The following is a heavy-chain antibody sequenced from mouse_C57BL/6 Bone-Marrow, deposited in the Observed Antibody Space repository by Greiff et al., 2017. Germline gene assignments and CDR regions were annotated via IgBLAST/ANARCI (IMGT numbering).Heavy chain of an antibody. J-gene: IGHJ4*01. CDR3: ALLFYYAMDY. Sequence: QVQLQQSGAELARPGASVKLSCKASGYTFTSYGISWVKQRTGQGLEWIGEIYPRSGNTYYNEKFKGKAALTADKSSSTAYMELRSLTSEDSAVYFCALLFYYAMDYWGQGTSVTVSS. CDR1: GYTFTSYG. D-gene: IGHD2-10*01. V-gene: IGHV1-81*01. CDR2: IYPRSGNT.